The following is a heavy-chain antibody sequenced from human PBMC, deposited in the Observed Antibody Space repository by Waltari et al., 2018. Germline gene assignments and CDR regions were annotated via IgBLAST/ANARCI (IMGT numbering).Heavy chain of an antibody. J-gene: IGHJ4*02. D-gene: IGHD6-13*01. CDR2: IMPILGTE. V-gene: IGHV1-69*05. CDR3: ARTDSSSWYFDY. Sequence: QVQLVQSGAEVKKPGSSVKVSCKASGGTFSSYAISWVRQAPGQVLGWRGGIMPILGTEKYAQKFQGRVTITTDESTSTAYMELSSLRSEDTAVYYCARTDSSSWYFDYWGQGTLVTVSS. CDR1: GGTFSSYA.